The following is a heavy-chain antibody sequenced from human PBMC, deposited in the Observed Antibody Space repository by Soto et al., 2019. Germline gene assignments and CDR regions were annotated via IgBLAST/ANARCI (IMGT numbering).Heavy chain of an antibody. Sequence: VASVKVSCKASGGTFSSYAISWVRQAPGQGLEWMGGIIPIFGTANYAQKFQGRVTITADESTSTAYMELSSLRSEDTAVYYCARDDGGYSGYDLLDYWGQGTLVTVSS. J-gene: IGHJ4*02. D-gene: IGHD5-12*01. CDR2: IIPIFGTA. V-gene: IGHV1-69*13. CDR1: GGTFSSYA. CDR3: ARDDGGYSGYDLLDY.